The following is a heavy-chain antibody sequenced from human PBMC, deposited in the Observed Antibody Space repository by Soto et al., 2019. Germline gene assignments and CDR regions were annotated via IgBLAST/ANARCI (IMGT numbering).Heavy chain of an antibody. J-gene: IGHJ4*02. CDR3: AKDLHGSGSYSLYNFDC. Sequence: GGSLRLSCAASGFTFSSYAMSWVRQAPGKGLEWVSAISGSGDSTYYADSVKGRFTISRDNSKNTLYLQLNSLRAEDTAVYYCAKDLHGSGSYSLYNFDCWGQGTLVTVSS. CDR2: ISGSGDST. V-gene: IGHV3-23*01. CDR1: GFTFSSYA. D-gene: IGHD3-10*01.